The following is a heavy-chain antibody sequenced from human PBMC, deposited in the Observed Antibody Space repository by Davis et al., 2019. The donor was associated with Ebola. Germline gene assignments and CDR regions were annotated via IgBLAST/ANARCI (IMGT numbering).Heavy chain of an antibody. J-gene: IGHJ4*02. D-gene: IGHD6-19*01. CDR3: ARDLVSGWYICDS. CDR1: GVTFGSYA. CDR2: ISAYNGNT. Sequence: AASVKVSCKASGVTFGSYALSWVRQAPGQGLEWMGWISAYNGNTNYAQKLQGRVTLTTDTSTSTAYMEMRSLRSDDTAVYYCARDLVSGWYICDSWGQGTLVTVSS. V-gene: IGHV1-18*01.